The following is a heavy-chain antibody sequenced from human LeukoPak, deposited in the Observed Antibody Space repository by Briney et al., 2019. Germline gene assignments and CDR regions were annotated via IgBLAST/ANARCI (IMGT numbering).Heavy chain of an antibody. Sequence: PGGSLRLSCAASGFTFSSYWMSWVRQAPGKGLEWVANIKQDGSEKYYVDSVKGRFTISRDNAKNSLYLQMNSLRAEDTAVYYCARDSSGWCVAALAPAPCDYWGQGTLVTVSS. CDR3: ARDSSGWCVAALAPAPCDY. CDR1: GFTFSSYW. CDR2: IKQDGSEK. V-gene: IGHV3-7*01. D-gene: IGHD6-19*01. J-gene: IGHJ4*02.